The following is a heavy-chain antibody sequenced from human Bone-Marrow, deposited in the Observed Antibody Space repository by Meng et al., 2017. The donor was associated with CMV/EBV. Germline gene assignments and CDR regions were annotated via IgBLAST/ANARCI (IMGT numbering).Heavy chain of an antibody. CDR2: ISGSGSST. CDR3: AKGSPIYYFDY. CDR1: EFSFDNYA. V-gene: IGHV3-23*01. J-gene: IGHJ4*02. Sequence: GSLRLSCAASEFSFDNYAMTWVRQAPGKGLEWVSSISGSGSSTYYADSVKGRFTISRDNSKTTLYLQMNSLRAEDTAVYYCAKGSPIYYFDYWGQGTLVTVSS.